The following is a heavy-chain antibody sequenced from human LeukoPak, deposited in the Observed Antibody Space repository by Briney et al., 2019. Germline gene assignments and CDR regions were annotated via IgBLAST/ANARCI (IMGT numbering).Heavy chain of an antibody. J-gene: IGHJ5*02. V-gene: IGHV7-4-1*02. CDR2: INTNTGNP. CDR1: GYTFTSYA. CDR3: ARDYSYDILTGLPFDP. Sequence: ASVKVSCKASGYTFTSYAMNWVRQAPGQGLEWMGWINTNTGNPTYAQGFTGRFVFSLDTSVSTAYLQISSLKAEDTAVYYCARDYSYDILTGLPFDPWGQGTLVTVSS. D-gene: IGHD3-9*01.